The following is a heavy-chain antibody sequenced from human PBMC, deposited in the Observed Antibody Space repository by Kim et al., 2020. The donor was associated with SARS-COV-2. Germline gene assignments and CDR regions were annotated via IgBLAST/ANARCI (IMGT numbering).Heavy chain of an antibody. Sequence: GGSLRLSCAASGFTFSSYGMHWVRQAPGKGLEWVAVIWYDGSNKYYADSVKGRFTISRENSKNTLYLQMNSLRADDTAVYYCARDHLVGATYYGMDVWGQGTTVTVSS. V-gene: IGHV3-33*01. CDR1: GFTFSSYG. CDR2: IWYDGSNK. D-gene: IGHD1-26*01. CDR3: ARDHLVGATYYGMDV. J-gene: IGHJ6*02.